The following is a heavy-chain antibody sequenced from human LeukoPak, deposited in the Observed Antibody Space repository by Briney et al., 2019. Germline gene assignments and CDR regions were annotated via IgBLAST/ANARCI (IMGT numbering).Heavy chain of an antibody. J-gene: IGHJ4*02. CDR3: AKSLGANSYHFDS. V-gene: IGHV3-23*01. Sequence: GGSLRLSCAASGFAFNFYAMSWVRQAPGKGLQWVSTINANGINTYYADSVRGRFTISRDDSKNTLSLQMNSLRAEDTAVYYCAKSLGANSYHFDSWGQGTLVTVSS. CDR2: INANGINT. CDR1: GFAFNFYA. D-gene: IGHD1-26*01.